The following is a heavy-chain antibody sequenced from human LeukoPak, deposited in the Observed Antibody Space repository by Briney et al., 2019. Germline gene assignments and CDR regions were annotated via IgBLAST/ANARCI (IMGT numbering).Heavy chain of an antibody. Sequence: GGSLRLSCAAPGFTFNRYWMSWVRQAPGKGLEWVANIKQDGSEKYYVDSVKGRFTISRDNAKNSLYLQMNSLRAEDTAVYYCAELGITMIGGVWGKGTTVTISS. D-gene: IGHD3-10*02. CDR2: IKQDGSEK. J-gene: IGHJ6*04. CDR3: AELGITMIGGV. CDR1: GFTFNRYW. V-gene: IGHV3-7*01.